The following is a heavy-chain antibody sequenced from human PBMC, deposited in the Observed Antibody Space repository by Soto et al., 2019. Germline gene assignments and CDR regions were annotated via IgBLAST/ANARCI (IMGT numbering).Heavy chain of an antibody. CDR2: ISQSLNT. J-gene: IGHJ4*02. V-gene: IGHV4-34*01. CDR3: ARGPKVRGSSHTRTGF. D-gene: IGHD6-6*01. Sequence: AEALSLAVSIYSGSFIGYYWSWIRQPPGEGLDCIVEISQSLNTDYIRCLKIRVSVSIDTYKKQFSLNLASVSAADTGVYYCARGPKVRGSSHTRTGFWGQGTMVTVSS. CDR1: SGSFIGYY.